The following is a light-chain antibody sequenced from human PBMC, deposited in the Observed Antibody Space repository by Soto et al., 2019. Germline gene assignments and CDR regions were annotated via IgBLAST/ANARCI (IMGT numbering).Light chain of an antibody. V-gene: IGKV4-1*01. CDR1: HSVLYSSDNKNY. J-gene: IGKJ4*01. Sequence: DIVMTQSPDSLAVSLCERATVNCKYSHSVLYSSDNKNYLAWYQQKPGQPPKLIIYWASTRESGVPDRFSGSGSGTDFNLTITSLQAEDVAVYYCQQYYSLPLTFGGGTKVDI. CDR2: WAS. CDR3: QQYYSLPLT.